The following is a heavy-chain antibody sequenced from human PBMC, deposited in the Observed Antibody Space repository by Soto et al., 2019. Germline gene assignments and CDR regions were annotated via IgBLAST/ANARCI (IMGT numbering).Heavy chain of an antibody. D-gene: IGHD3-10*01. CDR1: GFTFSSYA. V-gene: IGHV3-23*01. Sequence: PXESLSLSCAASGFTFSSYAMSWVGQAQGKGLEWVSAISGSGGSTYYADSVKGRFTISRDNSKNTLYLQMNSLRAEDTAVYYCAKGMGGGFGEDFDYWGQGTLVTVSS. J-gene: IGHJ4*02. CDR3: AKGMGGGFGEDFDY. CDR2: ISGSGGST.